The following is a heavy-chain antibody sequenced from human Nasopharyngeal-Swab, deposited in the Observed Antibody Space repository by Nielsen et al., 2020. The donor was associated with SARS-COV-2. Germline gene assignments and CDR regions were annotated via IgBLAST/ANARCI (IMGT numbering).Heavy chain of an antibody. CDR1: GASISSGHYY. D-gene: IGHD2-21*01. CDR2: IYHSGNT. Sequence: SETLSLTCTVSGASISSGHYYWGWIRQPPGKALEWIASIYHSGNTYYNPSLKSRVTISVDTSKNQFSLKLNSVTAADTALYFCVHLWLPGFWGQGTLVTVSS. V-gene: IGHV4-38-2*02. CDR3: VHLWLPGF. J-gene: IGHJ4*02.